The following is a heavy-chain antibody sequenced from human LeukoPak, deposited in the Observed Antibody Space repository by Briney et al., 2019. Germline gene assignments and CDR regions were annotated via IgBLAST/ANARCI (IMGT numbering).Heavy chain of an antibody. D-gene: IGHD6-6*01. V-gene: IGHV4-4*09. CDR2: IYTSGST. Sequence: SETLSLTCTVSGGSISSYYWSWIRQPPGKGLEWIGYIYTSGSTNYNPSLKSRVTISVDTSKNQFSLKLSSVTAVDTAVYYCARHSAGIAARDNAFDIWGQGTMVTVSS. J-gene: IGHJ3*02. CDR1: GGSISSYY. CDR3: ARHSAGIAARDNAFDI.